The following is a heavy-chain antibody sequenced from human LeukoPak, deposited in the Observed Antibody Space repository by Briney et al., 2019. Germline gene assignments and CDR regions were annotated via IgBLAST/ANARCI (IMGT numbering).Heavy chain of an antibody. CDR1: GFTFSSYA. CDR2: ISGGGDIT. D-gene: IGHD6-19*01. V-gene: IGHV3-23*01. J-gene: IGHJ4*02. Sequence: GGSLRLSCAASGFTFSSYAMTWVRQAPGKGLEWVSAISGGGDITSYADSVKGRFTISRDNAKNSLYLQMNSLRAEDTAVYYCAGGVGWHTDYWGQGTLVTVSS. CDR3: AGGVGWHTDY.